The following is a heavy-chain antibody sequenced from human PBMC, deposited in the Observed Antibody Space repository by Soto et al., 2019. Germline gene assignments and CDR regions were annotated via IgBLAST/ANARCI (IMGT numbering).Heavy chain of an antibody. CDR2: VYFSGST. Sequence: KSSETLSLTCTISGGSISSYYWSWIRQTPGKGLEWIGYVYFSGSTNYNPSLKSRVLISIDTSRNQLSLKLNSVTAADTAVYYCTIDLDIGHSGYGQINVGGQGKTVTVS. V-gene: IGHV4-59*01. J-gene: IGHJ6*02. CDR3: TIDLDIGHSGYGQINV. D-gene: IGHD5-12*01. CDR1: GGSISSYY.